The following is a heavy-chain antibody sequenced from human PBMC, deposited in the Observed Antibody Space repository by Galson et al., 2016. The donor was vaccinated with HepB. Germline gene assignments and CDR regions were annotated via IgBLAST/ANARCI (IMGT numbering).Heavy chain of an antibody. CDR1: GLNVTTNY. V-gene: IGHV3-53*01. J-gene: IGHJ4*02. D-gene: IGHD3-9*01. Sequence: SLRLSCAASGLNVTTNYMAWVRQAPGKGLKWVSVIYTDDNTYSAASVQGRFTISRDSSKNTVHLHMGSLKGEDTAVYYCARDGCFTGTHTCYFDSWGQGTLVTVSS. CDR2: IYTDDNT. CDR3: ARDGCFTGTHTCYFDS.